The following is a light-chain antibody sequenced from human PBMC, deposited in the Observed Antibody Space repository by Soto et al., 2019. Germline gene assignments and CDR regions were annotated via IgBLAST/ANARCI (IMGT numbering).Light chain of an antibody. CDR1: QTIGSSS. CDR2: GAS. J-gene: IGKJ4*01. Sequence: EIVLTLSPGTLSLSPGERATLSCRAGQTIGSSSLAWYQQKPGQAPRLLIYGASTRATGIPERFSGSGSGTDFTLTISRLEPEDFAVYYCQQSGSSPITFGGGTKVEIK. V-gene: IGKV3-20*01. CDR3: QQSGSSPIT.